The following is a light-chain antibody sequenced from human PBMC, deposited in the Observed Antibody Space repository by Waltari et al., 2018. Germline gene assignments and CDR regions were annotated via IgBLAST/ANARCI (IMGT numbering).Light chain of an antibody. V-gene: IGLV1-40*01. CDR1: WSNIGAGYD. Sequence: QSVLTQPPSVSGAPGQRVTISCTGSWSNIGAGYDVHWYQQLPGKAPTLLVYGVYTRPPVVPGRFLGSKSGTSASLAIPGLQPEDEADYYCQSYDTKVGVVFGGGSKLTVL. J-gene: IGLJ2*01. CDR2: GVY. CDR3: QSYDTKVGVV.